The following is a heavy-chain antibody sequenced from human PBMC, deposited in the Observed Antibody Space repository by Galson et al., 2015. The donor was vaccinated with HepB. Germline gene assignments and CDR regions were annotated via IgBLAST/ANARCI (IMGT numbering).Heavy chain of an antibody. V-gene: IGHV3-7*01. Sequence: SLRLSCAASGFTFSSYWMTWVRQAPGKGLEWVANIKQDGSETYYVDSVSGRFTISRDSAKNSLYLQMDSLRAEDTAVYYCARDGDFFSPIDYWGQGTLVTVSS. J-gene: IGHJ4*02. CDR3: ARDGDFFSPIDY. D-gene: IGHD4-17*01. CDR1: GFTFSSYW. CDR2: IKQDGSET.